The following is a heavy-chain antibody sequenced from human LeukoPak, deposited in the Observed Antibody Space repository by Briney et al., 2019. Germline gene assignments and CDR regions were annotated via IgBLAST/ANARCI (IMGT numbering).Heavy chain of an antibody. D-gene: IGHD3-10*01. CDR1: GFTFSSYS. Sequence: GGSLRLSCAASGFTFSSYSMNWVRGAPGKGREWGSSISSSRSYIYYADSVKGRFTISRDNAKNSLYLQMTSLRAEDTAVYYCASIGGANYYGSGSYYNGIDDPFDYWGQGPLVTVSS. J-gene: IGHJ4*02. CDR3: ASIGGANYYGSGSYYNGIDDPFDY. CDR2: ISSSRSYI. V-gene: IGHV3-21*01.